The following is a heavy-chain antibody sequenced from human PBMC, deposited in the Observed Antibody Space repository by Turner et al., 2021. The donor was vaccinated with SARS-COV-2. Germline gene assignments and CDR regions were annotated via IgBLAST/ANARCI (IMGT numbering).Heavy chain of an antibody. CDR1: GFTFSIYW. Sequence: EVQLVESGGGLVQPGGSLRLSCAASGFTFSIYWMSWVRQAPGKGLEWVANIKQDGIDKYYVDSVKGRFTISRDNAKKSLYLQMNSLRAEDTAVYYCARLGGSSWYFDYWGQGTLVTVSS. J-gene: IGHJ4*02. V-gene: IGHV3-7*01. CDR3: ARLGGSSWYFDY. CDR2: IKQDGIDK. D-gene: IGHD6-13*01.